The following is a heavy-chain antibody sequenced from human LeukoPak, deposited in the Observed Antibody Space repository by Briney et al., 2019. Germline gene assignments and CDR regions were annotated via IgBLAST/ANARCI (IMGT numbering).Heavy chain of an antibody. Sequence: ASVKVSCKASGYTFTGYYMHWVRQAPGQGFEWMGWINPNSGGTNYAQKFQGWVTMTRDTSISTAYMELSRLRSDDTAVYYCARGVLLWFGELSEYYFDYWGQGTLVTVSS. J-gene: IGHJ4*02. CDR2: INPNSGGT. CDR3: ARGVLLWFGELSEYYFDY. CDR1: GYTFTGYY. V-gene: IGHV1-2*04. D-gene: IGHD3-10*01.